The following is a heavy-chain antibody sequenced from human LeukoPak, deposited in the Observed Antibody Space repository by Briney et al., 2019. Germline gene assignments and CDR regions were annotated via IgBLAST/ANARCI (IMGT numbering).Heavy chain of an antibody. Sequence: PSETLSLTCTVSGGSISTSSYYWGWVRQPPGKGLERIGNIFYSGSTYYSPSLKSRVTISLDTSRNQFSLKLSSVTAADTAVYYCARDRYYYDSSGYSSIDYWGQGTLVTVSS. V-gene: IGHV4-39*07. CDR2: IFYSGST. D-gene: IGHD3-22*01. CDR1: GGSISTSSYY. J-gene: IGHJ4*02. CDR3: ARDRYYYDSSGYSSIDY.